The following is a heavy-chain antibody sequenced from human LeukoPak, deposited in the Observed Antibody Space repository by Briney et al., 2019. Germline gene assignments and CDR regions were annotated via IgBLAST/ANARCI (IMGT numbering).Heavy chain of an antibody. CDR2: ISAYNGNT. J-gene: IGHJ4*02. V-gene: IGHV1-18*01. Sequence: ASVKVSCKASGYTFTSYGISWVRQAPGQGLEWMGWISAYNGNTNYAQKLQGRVTMTTDTSTSTAYMELRSLRSDDTAVYYCARGPPVFRYFDWLSISPIYYFDYWGQGTLVTVSP. CDR3: ARGPPVFRYFDWLSISPIYYFDY. CDR1: GYTFTSYG. D-gene: IGHD3-9*01.